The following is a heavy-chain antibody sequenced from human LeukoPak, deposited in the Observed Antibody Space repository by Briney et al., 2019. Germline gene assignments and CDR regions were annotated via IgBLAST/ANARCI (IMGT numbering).Heavy chain of an antibody. Sequence: SQTLSLTCAVSGVSIRSGGYSWSWIRQPLGKGLEWIGYIYHSESTYYNPSLKSRVIISVDRSKNQFSLKLNSVTAADTAVYYCARLTGNKFDPWGQGTLVTVSS. CDR2: IYHSEST. CDR3: ARLTGNKFDP. J-gene: IGHJ5*02. V-gene: IGHV4-30-2*01. CDR1: GVSIRSGGYS. D-gene: IGHD3-9*01.